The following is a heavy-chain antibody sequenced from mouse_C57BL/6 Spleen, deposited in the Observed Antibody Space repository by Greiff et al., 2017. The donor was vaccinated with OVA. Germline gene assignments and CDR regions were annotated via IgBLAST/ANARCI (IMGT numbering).Heavy chain of an antibody. CDR1: GFTFSSYA. Sequence: EVKLVESGEGLVKPGGSLKLSCAASGFTFSSYAMSWVRQTPEKRLEWVAYISSGGGYIYYADTVKGRFTISRDNARNTLYLQMSSLKSEDTAMYYCKRDPDYFDYWGQGTTLTVSS. CDR3: KRDPDYFDY. CDR2: ISSGGGYI. J-gene: IGHJ2*01. V-gene: IGHV5-9-1*02.